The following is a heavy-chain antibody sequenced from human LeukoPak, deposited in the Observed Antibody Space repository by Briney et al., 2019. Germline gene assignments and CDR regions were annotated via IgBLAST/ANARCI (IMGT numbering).Heavy chain of an antibody. V-gene: IGHV4-59*01. D-gene: IGHD1-1*01. J-gene: IGHJ4*02. CDR3: ARGGTTETRRDFDY. CDR2: IYYSGST. CDR1: GDSISSYY. Sequence: KASETLSLTCTVSGDSISSYYWSWIRQPPGKGREWIGYIYYSGSTNYNPSLKSRVTISVDTSKNQFSLKLSSVTAADTAVYYCARGGTTETRRDFDYWGQGTLVTVSS.